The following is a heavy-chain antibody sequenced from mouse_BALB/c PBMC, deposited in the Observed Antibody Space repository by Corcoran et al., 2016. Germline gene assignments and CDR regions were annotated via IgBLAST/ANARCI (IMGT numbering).Heavy chain of an antibody. V-gene: IGHV9-3-1*01. CDR2: INTYTGEP. J-gene: IGHJ4*01. CDR1: GYTFTNYG. CDR3: AREPYAMDY. Sequence: QIQLVQSGPELKKPGETVKISCKASGYTFTNYGMNWVKQAPGKGLKGMGWINTYTGEPTFADDFKGRFAFSLETSASTASLQINNLKNEDTATYFCAREPYAMDYWGQGTSVTVSS.